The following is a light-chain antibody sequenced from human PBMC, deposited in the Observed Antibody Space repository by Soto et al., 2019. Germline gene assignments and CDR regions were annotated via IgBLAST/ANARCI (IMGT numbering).Light chain of an antibody. J-gene: IGLJ2*01. V-gene: IGLV2-11*01. CDR1: SSDVGNYNY. Sequence: QSALTQPRSVSGSPGQSVTISCTGTSSDVGNYNYVSWYQQHPDKAPKLMIYDVSKRPSGVPDRFSGSKSGNTASLTISGLQAEDEADYYCCSYAGSYTFVVFGGGTKLTVL. CDR3: CSYAGSYTFVV. CDR2: DVS.